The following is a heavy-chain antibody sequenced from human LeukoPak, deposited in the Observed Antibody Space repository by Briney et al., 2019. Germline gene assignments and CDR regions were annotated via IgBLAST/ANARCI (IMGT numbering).Heavy chain of an antibody. J-gene: IGHJ6*02. CDR1: GFTFTSYA. D-gene: IGHD3-10*01. Sequence: GRSLRLSCSASGFTFTSYAMHWVRQAPGEGLEWVAVVSYDGSNKYYADSVKGRFTISRDNSKNTLYLQMNSLRAEDTAVYYCAKDLTMVRGVIISFDYYYGMDVWGQGTTVTVSS. V-gene: IGHV3-30*18. CDR2: VSYDGSNK. CDR3: AKDLTMVRGVIISFDYYYGMDV.